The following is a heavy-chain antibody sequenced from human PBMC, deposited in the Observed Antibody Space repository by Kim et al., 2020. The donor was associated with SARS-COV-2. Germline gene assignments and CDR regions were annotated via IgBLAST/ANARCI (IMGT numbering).Heavy chain of an antibody. D-gene: IGHD2-8*01. CDR3: TRDIILLDIHHGMDY. CDR2: ISEDGTNK. Sequence: GGSLRLSCAASGFNFSTYRMHWVRQAPGKGLEWVASISEDGTNKFYADSVKGRFTISRDNSKDTLSVQMNSLKNEDTALYYCTRDIILLDIHHGMDYWG. J-gene: IGHJ6*02. CDR1: GFNFSTYR. V-gene: IGHV3-30-3*01.